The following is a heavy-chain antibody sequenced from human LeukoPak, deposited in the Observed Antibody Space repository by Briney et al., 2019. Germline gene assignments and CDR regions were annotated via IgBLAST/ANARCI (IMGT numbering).Heavy chain of an antibody. Sequence: ASVKVSCKASGGTFSIYAINWVRQAPGQGLEWMGWISAYNGNTNYAQKLQGRVTMTTDTSTSTAYMELRSLRSDDTAVYYCARGSHPFYYDSSGGDYFDYWGQGTLVTVSS. CDR3: ARGSHPFYYDSSGGDYFDY. D-gene: IGHD3-22*01. CDR2: ISAYNGNT. V-gene: IGHV1-18*01. CDR1: GGTFSIYA. J-gene: IGHJ4*02.